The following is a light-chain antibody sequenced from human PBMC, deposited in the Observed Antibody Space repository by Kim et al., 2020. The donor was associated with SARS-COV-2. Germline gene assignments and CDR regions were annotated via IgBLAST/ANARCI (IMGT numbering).Light chain of an antibody. Sequence: QSALTQPASVSGSPGQSITISCTGTSRDVGGYNTVSWYQQQPGKAPKLIIYDGSSRPSGTSNRFSASKSANTASLTISGLQAEDEADYYYCSYTSSSILFGGGTKVTVL. CDR2: DGS. CDR1: SRDVGGYNT. V-gene: IGLV2-14*03. J-gene: IGLJ3*02. CDR3: CSYTSSSIL.